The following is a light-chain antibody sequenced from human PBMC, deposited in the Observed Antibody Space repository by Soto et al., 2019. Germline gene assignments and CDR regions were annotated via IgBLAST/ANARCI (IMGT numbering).Light chain of an antibody. J-gene: IGKJ3*01. V-gene: IGKV1-33*01. CDR2: GAS. Sequence: DIQMTQSPSSLSASVGDRVTITCQASQDIRKYLNWYQQKPGRAPKLLIYGASNLETGVPPRFSGSGYGTDFTFTISSLQPEDLATYYCQHYDTLPPFTFGPGTKVDIK. CDR3: QHYDTLPPFT. CDR1: QDIRKY.